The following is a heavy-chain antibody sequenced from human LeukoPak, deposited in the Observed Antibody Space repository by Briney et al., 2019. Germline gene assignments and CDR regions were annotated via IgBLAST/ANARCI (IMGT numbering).Heavy chain of an antibody. J-gene: IGHJ6*03. CDR3: ARAGPYSSGWLRSGYYYYYMDV. CDR2: ISPSGGST. V-gene: IGHV1-46*01. D-gene: IGHD6-19*01. CDR1: GYTFTSNY. Sequence: GASVKVSCKAFGYTFTSNYMHWVRQAPGQGPEWMGVISPSGGSTTYAQKLQGRVTMTTDTSTSTAYMELRSLRSDDTAVYYCARAGPYSSGWLRSGYYYYYMDVWGKGTTVTVSS.